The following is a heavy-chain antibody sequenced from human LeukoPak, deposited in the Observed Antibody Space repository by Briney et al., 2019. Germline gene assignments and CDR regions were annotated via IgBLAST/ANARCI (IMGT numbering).Heavy chain of an antibody. CDR3: ARDNNYYGSGSYHDY. CDR2: IYYSGST. CDR1: GGSISSSSYY. Sequence: PSETLSLTCTVSGGSISSSSYYWGWIRQPPGKGLEWIGSIYYSGSTYYNPSLKSRVTISVDTSKNQFSLKLSSVTAADTAVYYCARDNNYYGSGSYHDYWGQGTLVTVSS. V-gene: IGHV4-39*07. D-gene: IGHD3-10*01. J-gene: IGHJ4*02.